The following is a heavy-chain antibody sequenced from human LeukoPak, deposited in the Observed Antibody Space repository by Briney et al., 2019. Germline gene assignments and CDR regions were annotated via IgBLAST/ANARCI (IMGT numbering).Heavy chain of an antibody. Sequence: ASVKVSCKASGYTFTSYGISWVRQAPGQGLEWMGWISAYNGNTNYAQKPQGRVTMTTDTSTSTAYMELRSLRSDDTAVYYCARDQRLPYSSSWYGGDFDYWGQGTLVTVSS. J-gene: IGHJ4*02. D-gene: IGHD6-13*01. CDR2: ISAYNGNT. CDR3: ARDQRLPYSSSWYGGDFDY. CDR1: GYTFTSYG. V-gene: IGHV1-18*01.